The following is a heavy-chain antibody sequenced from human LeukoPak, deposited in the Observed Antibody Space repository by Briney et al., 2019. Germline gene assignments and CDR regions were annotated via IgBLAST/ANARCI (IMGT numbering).Heavy chain of an antibody. D-gene: IGHD3-3*01. CDR2: TYYRSKWYN. CDR1: GDSVSSNSAA. CDR3: ARVLVRGDNWFDP. Sequence: SQTLSLTCAISGDSVSSNSAAWNWIRLSPSRGLEWLGRTYYRSKWYNDYAVSVKSRITINPDTSKNQFSLQLNSVTPEDTAVYYCARVLVRGDNWFDPWGQGTLVTVSS. J-gene: IGHJ5*02. V-gene: IGHV6-1*01.